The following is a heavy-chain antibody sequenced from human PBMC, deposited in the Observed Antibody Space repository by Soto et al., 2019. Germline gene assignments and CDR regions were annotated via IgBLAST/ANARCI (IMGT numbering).Heavy chain of an antibody. CDR3: ARELTGEGWNAFDI. J-gene: IGHJ3*02. D-gene: IGHD7-27*01. V-gene: IGHV3-66*01. CDR2: IYSGGST. Sequence: GGSLRLSCAASGFTVSSNYMSWVRQAPGKGLEWVSVIYSGGSTYYADSVKGRFTISRDNSKNTLYLQMNSLRAEDTAVYYCARELTGEGWNAFDIWGQGTMVTVS. CDR1: GFTVSSNY.